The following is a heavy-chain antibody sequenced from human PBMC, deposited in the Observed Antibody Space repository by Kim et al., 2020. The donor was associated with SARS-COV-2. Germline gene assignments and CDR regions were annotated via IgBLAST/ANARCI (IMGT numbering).Heavy chain of an antibody. CDR3: ARGGYCSSTSCYFYYYALDV. D-gene: IGHD2-2*01. Sequence: GGSLRLSCAASGFDFGTHSMNWVRQAPGKGLEWVSSIGGASNYIYYADSVKGRFTISRDNAKNSLYLQMNSLRAEDTAVYYCARGGYCSSTSCYFYYYALDVWGHGTTVTVSS. V-gene: IGHV3-21*01. J-gene: IGHJ6*02. CDR2: IGGASNYI. CDR1: GFDFGTHS.